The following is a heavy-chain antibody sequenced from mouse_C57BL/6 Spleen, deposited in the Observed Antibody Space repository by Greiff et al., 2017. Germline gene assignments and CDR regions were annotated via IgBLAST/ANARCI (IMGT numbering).Heavy chain of an antibody. V-gene: IGHV1-64*01. CDR1: GYTFTSYW. CDR2: IHPNSGST. J-gene: IGHJ2*01. Sequence: QVQLKQPGAELVKPGASVKLSCKASGYTFTSYWMHWVKQRPGQGLEWIGMIHPNSGSTNYNEKFKSKATLTVDKSSSTAYMQLSILTSEDSAVYYCARGYYYGSSYDYWGQGTTLTVSS. CDR3: ARGYYYGSSYDY. D-gene: IGHD1-1*01.